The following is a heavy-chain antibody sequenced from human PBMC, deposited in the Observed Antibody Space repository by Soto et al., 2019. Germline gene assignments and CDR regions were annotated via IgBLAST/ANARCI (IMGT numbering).Heavy chain of an antibody. J-gene: IGHJ6*02. CDR2: IYYSGSA. CDR3: ARGVGFGYYYYHMDL. V-gene: IGHV4-61*01. Sequence: SETLSLTCTVSGDSVTSVSDYWSWIRQPPGKGLEWIGYIYYSGSADYNPSLGSRVTISIDTSKNQFSLKLTSVTAADTAAYYCARGVGFGYYYYHMDLWGQGTTVTVS. CDR1: GDSVTSVSDY. D-gene: IGHD3-10*01.